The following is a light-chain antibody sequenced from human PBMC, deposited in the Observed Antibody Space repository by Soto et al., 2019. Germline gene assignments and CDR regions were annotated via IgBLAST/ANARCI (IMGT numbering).Light chain of an antibody. J-gene: IGKJ1*01. CDR1: QSTS. V-gene: IGKV3-20*01. Sequence: EIVLTQSPGTLSLSPGERATLSCRASQSTSIAWYQHKPGQAPRLLIFGTSSRATGIPDRFSGRGSATDFTLIISRLEPEDVAVYYCQQYGSTPPGTFGQGTNVEIK. CDR3: QQYGSTPPGT. CDR2: GTS.